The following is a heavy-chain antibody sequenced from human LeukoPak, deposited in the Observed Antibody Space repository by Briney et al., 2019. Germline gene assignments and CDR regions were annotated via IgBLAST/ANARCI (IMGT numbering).Heavy chain of an antibody. CDR3: AREGDGYNPYYFDY. D-gene: IGHD5-24*01. Sequence: ASVKVSCKASGGTFSSYAISWVRQAPGQGLEWMGGIIPTFGTANYAQKFQGRVTITADKSTSTAYMELSSLRSEDTAVYYCAREGDGYNPYYFDYWGQGTLVTVSS. CDR2: IIPTFGTA. J-gene: IGHJ4*02. V-gene: IGHV1-69*06. CDR1: GGTFSSYA.